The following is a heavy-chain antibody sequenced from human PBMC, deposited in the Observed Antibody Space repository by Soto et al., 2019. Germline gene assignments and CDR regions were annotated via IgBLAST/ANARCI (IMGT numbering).Heavy chain of an antibody. D-gene: IGHD4-17*01. V-gene: IGHV4-59*01. CDR1: GGSISSYY. Sequence: PSETLSLTCTVSGGSISSYYWSWIRQPPGKGLEWIGYIYYSGSTNYNPSLKSRVTISVDTSKNQFSLKLSSVTAADTAVYYCARDYGDFGAFDIWGQGTMVTVSS. J-gene: IGHJ3*02. CDR3: ARDYGDFGAFDI. CDR2: IYYSGST.